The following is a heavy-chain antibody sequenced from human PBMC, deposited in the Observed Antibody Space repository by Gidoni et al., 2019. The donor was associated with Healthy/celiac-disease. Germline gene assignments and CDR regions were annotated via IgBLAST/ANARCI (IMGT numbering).Heavy chain of an antibody. CDR1: GGSISSSY. J-gene: IGHJ3*02. D-gene: IGHD3-10*01. Sequence: QVQLQESGPGLVKPSETLSLTCTVSGGSISSSYWSWIRQPPGKGLAWIGYIYYSGSTNYNPSRKSRVTISVDTSTNQFSLKLSSVTAADTAVYYCARDQGPLSGRVLWFGDLKDAPGAFDIWGQGTMVTVSS. CDR2: IYYSGST. V-gene: IGHV4-59*01. CDR3: ARDQGPLSGRVLWFGDLKDAPGAFDI.